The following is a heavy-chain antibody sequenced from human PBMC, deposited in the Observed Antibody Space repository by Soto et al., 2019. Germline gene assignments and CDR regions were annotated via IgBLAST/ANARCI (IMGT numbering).Heavy chain of an antibody. V-gene: IGHV1-8*01. CDR3: ARGRDGPTTIDDY. J-gene: IGHJ4*02. CDR2: MNPNSGNT. Sequence: ASVKVSCKASGYTFTSYDINWVRQATGQGLEWMGWMNPNSGNTGYAQKFQGRVTMTRNTSISTAYMELGSLRFEDTAVYYCARGRDGPTTIDDYWGQGTLVTVSS. D-gene: IGHD1-26*01. CDR1: GYTFTSYD.